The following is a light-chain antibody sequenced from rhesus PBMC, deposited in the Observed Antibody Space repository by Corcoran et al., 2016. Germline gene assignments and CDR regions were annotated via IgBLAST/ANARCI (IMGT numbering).Light chain of an antibody. Sequence: QSAPIQSPSVSGSLGQSVTISCTGTNGDIGRYDYVSWYRQQAGPTTKLMMYKVNKRPSGVADRFSGSKSGNTASLTISGLQAEDEGDYYCGSYGAGDTYIFGSGTRLTVL. CDR2: KVN. CDR3: GSYGAGDTYI. CDR1: NGDIGRYDY. V-gene: IGLV2-11*01. J-gene: IGLJ1*01.